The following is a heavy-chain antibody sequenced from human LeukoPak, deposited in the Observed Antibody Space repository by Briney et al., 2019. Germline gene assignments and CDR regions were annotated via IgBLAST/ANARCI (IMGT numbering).Heavy chain of an antibody. CDR3: ARDGFGAVAATEWASFNP. D-gene: IGHD6-19*01. CDR2: IYASGST. Sequence: PSETLSLTCTVSGGSISSYYWSWIRQPAGKGLEWIGRIYASGSTNYNPSLKSRVTMSVDTSKNQFSLKLSSVTAADTAVYYCARDGFGAVAATEWASFNPWGQGTLVTVSS. J-gene: IGHJ5*02. V-gene: IGHV4-4*07. CDR1: GGSISSYY.